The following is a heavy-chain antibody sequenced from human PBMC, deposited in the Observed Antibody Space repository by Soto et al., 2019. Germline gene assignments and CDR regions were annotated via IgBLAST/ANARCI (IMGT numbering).Heavy chain of an antibody. CDR2: IYYSGST. V-gene: IGHV4-31*03. D-gene: IGHD3-10*01. CDR1: GGSISIGGYY. CDR3: ARDSYGSGSPRNYDYGMDV. Sequence: PSETLSLTCTVSGGSISIGGYYWSWIRQHPGKGLEWIGYIYYSGSTYYNPSLKSRVTISVDTSKNKFSLKLSSVTAADTAVYYCARDSYGSGSPRNYDYGMDVWGQGTTVTVSS. J-gene: IGHJ6*02.